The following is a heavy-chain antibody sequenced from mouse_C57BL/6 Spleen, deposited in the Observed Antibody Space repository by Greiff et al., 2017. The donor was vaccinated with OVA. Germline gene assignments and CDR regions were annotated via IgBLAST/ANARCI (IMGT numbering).Heavy chain of an antibody. CDR3: ARSGDGYYGGAMDY. CDR1: GYTFTDYN. D-gene: IGHD2-3*01. J-gene: IGHJ4*01. CDR2: INPNNGGT. Sequence: EVKLVESGPELVKPGASVKIPCKASGYTFTDYNMDWVKQSHGKSLEWIGDINPNNGGTIYNQKFKGKATLTVDKSSSTAYMELRSLTSEDTAVYYCARSGDGYYGGAMDYWGQGTSVTVSS. V-gene: IGHV1-18*01.